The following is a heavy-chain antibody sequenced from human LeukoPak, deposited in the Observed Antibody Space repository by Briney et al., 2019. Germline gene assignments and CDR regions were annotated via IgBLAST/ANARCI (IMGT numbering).Heavy chain of an antibody. V-gene: IGHV3-23*01. J-gene: IGHJ4*02. CDR1: GFTFTTNA. Sequence: GGSLRLSCEAAGFTFTTNAMSWVRQAPGKGLEWVSGISGGGSITYYADSVKGRCTIPRDNSENTLFLEMSSLRAEDTAVYYCAKQTRYDSPAGGRGFDYWGQGTLVTVSS. CDR3: AKQTRYDSPAGGRGFDY. D-gene: IGHD3-22*01. CDR2: ISGGGSIT.